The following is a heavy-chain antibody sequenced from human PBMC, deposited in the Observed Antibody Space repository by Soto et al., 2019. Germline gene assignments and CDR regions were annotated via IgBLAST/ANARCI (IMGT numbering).Heavy chain of an antibody. J-gene: IGHJ4*02. CDR2: ITGNGAKT. CDR1: GLGFYTYS. D-gene: IGHD1-1*01. Sequence: PGGSLRLSCAASGLGFYTYSMSWVRQYPGKRLEWIASITGNGAKTYYADSVKGRVTVSRDNSKNTVYLQMNSLKAEDTAVYYCASHQGIYKFYIDFWGLGTLVTVSS. V-gene: IGHV3-23*01. CDR3: ASHQGIYKFYIDF.